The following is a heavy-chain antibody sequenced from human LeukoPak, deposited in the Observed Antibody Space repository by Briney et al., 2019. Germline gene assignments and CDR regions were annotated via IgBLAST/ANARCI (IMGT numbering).Heavy chain of an antibody. CDR1: GGSISSSSYY. CDR2: IYYSGST. CDR3: ARDGRCSGGSCYGGPDY. Sequence: SETLSLTCTVSGGSISSSSYYWGWIRQPPGKGLEWIGSIYYSGSTYYNPSLKSRVTISVDTSKNQFSLKLSSVTAADTAVYYCARDGRCSGGSCYGGPDYWGQGTLVTVSS. D-gene: IGHD2-15*01. V-gene: IGHV4-39*07. J-gene: IGHJ4*02.